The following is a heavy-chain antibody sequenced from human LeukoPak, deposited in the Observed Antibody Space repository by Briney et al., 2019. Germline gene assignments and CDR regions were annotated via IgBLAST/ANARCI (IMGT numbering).Heavy chain of an antibody. CDR1: GFTFSSYA. J-gene: IGHJ4*02. V-gene: IGHV3-23*01. Sequence: PGGSLRLSCAASGFTFSSYAMSWVRQAPGKGLEWVSAISGSGGSTYYADFVKGRFTISRDNSKNTLYLQMNSLRAEDTAVYYCAKEGGYYDSSGSVDYWGQGTLVTVSS. CDR2: ISGSGGST. D-gene: IGHD3-22*01. CDR3: AKEGGYYDSSGSVDY.